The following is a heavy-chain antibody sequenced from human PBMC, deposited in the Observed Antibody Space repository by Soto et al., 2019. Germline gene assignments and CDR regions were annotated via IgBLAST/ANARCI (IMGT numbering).Heavy chain of an antibody. CDR3: ARDRAAAGVS. D-gene: IGHD6-13*01. CDR1: GGTFSSYA. V-gene: IGHV1-69*13. J-gene: IGHJ5*02. CDR2: IIPIFGTA. Sequence: ASVKVSCKASGGTFSSYAISWVRQAPGQGLEWMGGIIPIFGTANYAQKFQGRVTITADESTSTAYMELSSLRSEDTAVYYCARDRAAAGVSWGQGTLVTVSS.